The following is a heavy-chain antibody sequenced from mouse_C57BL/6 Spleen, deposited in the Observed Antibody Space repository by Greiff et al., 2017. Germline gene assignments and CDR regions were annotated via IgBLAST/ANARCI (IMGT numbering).Heavy chain of an antibody. D-gene: IGHD1-1*01. V-gene: IGHV1-7*01. CDR3: ARSGYGSSYGGYFDV. Sequence: VQLQQSGAELAKPGASVKLSCKASGYTFTSYWMHWVKQRPGPGLEWIGYINPSSGYTKYNQKFKDKATLTADKSSSTAYMQLSSLTDEDAAVYYCARSGYGSSYGGYFDVWGTGTTVTVSS. CDR2: INPSSGYT. CDR1: GYTFTSYW. J-gene: IGHJ1*03.